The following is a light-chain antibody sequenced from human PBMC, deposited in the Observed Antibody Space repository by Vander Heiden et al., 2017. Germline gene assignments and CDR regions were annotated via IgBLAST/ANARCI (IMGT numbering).Light chain of an antibody. V-gene: IGLV1-51*01. CDR2: DNN. J-gene: IGLJ3*02. CDR3: GAWDSSLSVVL. CDR1: SSNIGYNS. Sequence: QSLLKQPPSVSAAPGQKVTISCSEGSSNIGYNSVSWYQQLPGTAPKCLSYDNNKRPSGIPDRFSGSKSGTSATLDITGLQTGDEAGYYCGAWDSSLSVVLFGGGTKLTVL.